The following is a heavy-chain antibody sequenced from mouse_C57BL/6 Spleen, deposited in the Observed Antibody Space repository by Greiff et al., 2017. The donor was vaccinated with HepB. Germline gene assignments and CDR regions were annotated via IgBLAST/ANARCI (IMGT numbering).Heavy chain of an antibody. J-gene: IGHJ4*01. CDR2: IDPSDSYT. CDR1: GYTFTSYW. V-gene: IGHV1-69*01. CDR3: AMVGVGNAMDY. D-gene: IGHD2-2*01. Sequence: VQLQQPGAELVMPGASVKLSCKASGYTFTSYWMHWVKQRPGQGLEWIGEIDPSDSYTNYNQKFKGKSTLTVDKSSSTAYMQLSSLTSEDSAVYYCAMVGVGNAMDYWGQGTSVTVSS.